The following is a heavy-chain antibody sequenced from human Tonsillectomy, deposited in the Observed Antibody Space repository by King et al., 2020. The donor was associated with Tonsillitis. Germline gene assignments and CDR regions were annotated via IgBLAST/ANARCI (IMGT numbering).Heavy chain of an antibody. CDR3: ARGSRLGIYYFDY. V-gene: IGHV4-39*01. Sequence: LQLQESGPGLVKPSETLSLTCTVSGGSISSSSYYWGWIRQPPGKGREWIGSIYYSGSTYYTPSLKSRVTISVDTSNNQFALKLSSVTAAGAAVYYCARGSRLGIYYFDYWGQGTLVTVSS. CDR1: GGSISSSSYY. J-gene: IGHJ4*02. CDR2: IYYSGST. D-gene: IGHD3-22*01.